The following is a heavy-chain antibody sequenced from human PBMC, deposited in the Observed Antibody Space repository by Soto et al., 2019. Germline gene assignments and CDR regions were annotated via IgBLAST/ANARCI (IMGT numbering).Heavy chain of an antibody. D-gene: IGHD2-2*01. CDR3: ARHYCSSTSCYPVYYYYYGMDV. J-gene: IGHJ6*02. CDR1: GYSFTSYW. CDR2: IYPGDSDT. Sequence: GESLKISCKGSGYSFTSYWIGWVRQMPGKGLEWMGIIYPGDSDTRYSPSLQGQVTISADKSISTAYRQWSSLKASDTAMYYCARHYCSSTSCYPVYYYYYGMDVWGQGTTVTVSS. V-gene: IGHV5-51*01.